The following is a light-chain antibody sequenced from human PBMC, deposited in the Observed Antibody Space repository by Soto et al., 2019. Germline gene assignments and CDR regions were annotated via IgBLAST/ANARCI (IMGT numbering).Light chain of an antibody. Sequence: AMTQSPATLSVSPGERATLSCWASETVATNLAWYQQKPGQAPRLLISGASTRAAGISDRFRGSGSGTEFTLTISSLRSEDSAIYYCQQYFEWPPMTFGQGTKVDI. V-gene: IGKV3-15*01. CDR1: ETVATN. CDR3: QQYFEWPPMT. CDR2: GAS. J-gene: IGKJ1*01.